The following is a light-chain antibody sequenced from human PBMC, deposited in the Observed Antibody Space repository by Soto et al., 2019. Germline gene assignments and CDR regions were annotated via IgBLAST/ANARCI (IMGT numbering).Light chain of an antibody. CDR3: QQCYSSPRS. J-gene: IGKJ2*01. CDR1: QSIISY. CDR2: AAS. Sequence: DIQMTQSPSSLSASVGDRVTITCQSSQSIISYLNWYQQKAGKAPPLLIYAASSLQSGVPARFSGSGYGTDFILSISSLQPEDSPIYYCQQCYSSPRSCGHGTKVVV. V-gene: IGKV1-39*01.